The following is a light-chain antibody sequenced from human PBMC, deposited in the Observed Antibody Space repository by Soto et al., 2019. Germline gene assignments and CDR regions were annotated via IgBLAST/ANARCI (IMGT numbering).Light chain of an antibody. J-gene: IGKJ4*01. V-gene: IGKV3-20*01. CDR2: GAS. CDR3: QQYGSSPLT. Sequence: EIVLTQSPGTLSLSPGERATLSCRASQSVSSSYLAWYQHKRGQAPRLLIYGASSRATGIPDRFSGSGSGTDFTLTISRLEPEDFAVYYCQQYGSSPLTFGGGTKVEIK. CDR1: QSVSSSY.